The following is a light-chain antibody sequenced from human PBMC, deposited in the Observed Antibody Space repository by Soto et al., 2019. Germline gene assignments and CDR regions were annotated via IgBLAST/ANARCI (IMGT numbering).Light chain of an antibody. J-gene: IGLJ2*01. CDR2: EVN. V-gene: IGLV2-23*02. CDR3: CSYAGSSTYVI. Sequence: QSALTQPASVSGSPGQSITISCTGTSSDVGSYNLVSWYQQHPGKAPKFMIYEVNNRPSGVSNRFSGSKSGNTASLTISGLQAEDEADYYCCSYAGSSTYVIFGGGTKLTVL. CDR1: SSDVGSYNL.